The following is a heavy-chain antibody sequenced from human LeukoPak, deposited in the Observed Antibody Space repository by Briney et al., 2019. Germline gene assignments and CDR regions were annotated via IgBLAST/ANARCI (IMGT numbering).Heavy chain of an antibody. Sequence: KPSETLTLTCSVSGGSINNYYWSWIRQAPGKRLEWIESVYHTGSTDYNPSLRSPVPISVDTSKNHFSLKVTSVTAADTAIYYCTRDRLGGAVASWIPDYWGQGILVTVSS. CDR1: GGSINNYY. D-gene: IGHD3-3*01. CDR3: TRDRLGGAVASWIPDY. J-gene: IGHJ4*02. CDR2: VYHTGST. V-gene: IGHV4-59*01.